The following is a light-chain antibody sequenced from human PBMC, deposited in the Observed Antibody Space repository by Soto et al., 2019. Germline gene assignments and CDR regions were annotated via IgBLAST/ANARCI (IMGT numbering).Light chain of an antibody. CDR1: QSVSSAY. Sequence: EIVLTQFPGTLSLSPGERVTLSCRASQSVSSAYLAWYQQKPGQAPRLLIYSAYHRATGIPDRFSGSGSATSFTLTISXXXXXXXAMYFCQQFGSSPTFGXG. CDR2: SAY. V-gene: IGKV3-20*01. CDR3: QQFGSSPT. J-gene: IGKJ2*01.